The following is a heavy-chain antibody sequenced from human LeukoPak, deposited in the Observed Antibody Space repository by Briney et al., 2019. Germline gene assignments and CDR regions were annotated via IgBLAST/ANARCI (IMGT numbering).Heavy chain of an antibody. Sequence: GGALRLSCAACGFTFSSYEMNGGREAPGKGGEGGSYISSSVSTIYYADSVQGRFTISRDNAKNSLYLQMNSLRAEDTAVYYCARDGSLSIPPYYYYGMDVWGQGTTVTVSS. CDR2: ISSSVSTI. V-gene: IGHV3-48*03. CDR3: ARDGSLSIPPYYYYGMDV. D-gene: IGHD6-6*01. CDR1: GFTFSSYE. J-gene: IGHJ6*02.